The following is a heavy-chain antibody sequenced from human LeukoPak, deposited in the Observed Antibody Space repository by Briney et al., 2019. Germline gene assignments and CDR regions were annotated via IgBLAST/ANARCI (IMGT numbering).Heavy chain of an antibody. V-gene: IGHV3-53*01. Sequence: GGSLRLSCAVSGFTVSNDYMSWVRQAPGKGLEWVSVIYGGGSTYYADSVRGRFTISRDNSENTLYLQMDSLRAEGTAVYYCTRLLPSSHHFFDSWGQGTLVTVSS. CDR1: GFTVSNDY. CDR3: TRLLPSSHHFFDS. CDR2: IYGGGST. J-gene: IGHJ4*02. D-gene: IGHD6-6*01.